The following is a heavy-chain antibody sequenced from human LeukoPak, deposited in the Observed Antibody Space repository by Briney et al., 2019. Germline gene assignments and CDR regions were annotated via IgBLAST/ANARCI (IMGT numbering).Heavy chain of an antibody. D-gene: IGHD3-22*01. CDR2: IYHSGST. CDR1: GYSISSGYD. CDR3: ARGSPSFYSDSRGYSKYYFDF. V-gene: IGHV4-38-2*02. Sequence: PSETLSLTCTVSGYSISSGYDWGWSRQPPGQGLEWIGSIYHSGSTYYNPSLKSRVTISVDTSKNQFSLKLSSVTAADTAVYYCARGSPSFYSDSRGYSKYYFDFWGQGTLVTVSS. J-gene: IGHJ4*02.